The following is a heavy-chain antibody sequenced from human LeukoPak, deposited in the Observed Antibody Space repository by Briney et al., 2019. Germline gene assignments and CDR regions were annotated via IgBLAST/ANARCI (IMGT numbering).Heavy chain of an antibody. CDR2: INSDGSST. D-gene: IGHD7-27*01. J-gene: IGHJ4*02. V-gene: IGHV3-74*01. CDR1: GFTFSSYW. Sequence: GGSLRLSCAASGFTFSSYWMHWVRQAPGKGLVWVSRINSDGSSTSYADSVKGRFTISRDNAKNTLYLQMNSPRAEDTAAYYCAKDGNWARFENWGQGTLATVSS. CDR3: AKDGNWARFEN.